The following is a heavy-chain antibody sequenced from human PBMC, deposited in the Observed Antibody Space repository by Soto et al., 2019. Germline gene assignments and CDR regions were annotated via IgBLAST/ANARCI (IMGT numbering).Heavy chain of an antibody. CDR2: IYYSGST. Sequence: SETLSLTCTVSGGSISSYYWSWIRQPPGKGLEWIGYIYYSGSTNYNPSLKSRVTISVDTSKNQFSLKLSSVTAADTAVYYCARVLAMGYYDSSGYGMDVWGQGTTVTVSS. V-gene: IGHV4-59*01. D-gene: IGHD3-22*01. CDR1: GGSISSYY. CDR3: ARVLAMGYYDSSGYGMDV. J-gene: IGHJ6*02.